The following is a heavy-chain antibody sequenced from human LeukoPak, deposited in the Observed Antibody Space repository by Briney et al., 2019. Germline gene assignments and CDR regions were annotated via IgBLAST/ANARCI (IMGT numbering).Heavy chain of an antibody. V-gene: IGHV3-64*01. CDR1: GFTFSSYA. D-gene: IGHD2-15*01. J-gene: IGHJ4*02. CDR3: TTSVVAATLLDY. Sequence: PGGSLRLSCAASGFTFSSYAMHWVRQAPGKGLEYVSAISSNGGSTYYANSVKGRFTISRDNSKNTLYLQMGSLRAEDMAVYYCTTSVVAATLLDYWGQGTLVTVSS. CDR2: ISSNGGST.